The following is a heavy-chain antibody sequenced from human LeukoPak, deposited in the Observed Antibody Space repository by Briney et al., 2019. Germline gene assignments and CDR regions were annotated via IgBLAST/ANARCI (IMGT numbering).Heavy chain of an antibody. Sequence: GGSLRLSCAASGFTFSRYAMSWVRQAPGKGLEWVSAISDSGGSTYYADFVKGRFTISRDNSKNTLYLQMNSLRVEDTAVYYCAKGSAASRPYYFDCGGQGTLVTVSS. V-gene: IGHV3-23*01. J-gene: IGHJ4*02. CDR2: ISDSGGST. D-gene: IGHD6-25*01. CDR1: GFTFSRYA. CDR3: AKGSAASRPYYFDC.